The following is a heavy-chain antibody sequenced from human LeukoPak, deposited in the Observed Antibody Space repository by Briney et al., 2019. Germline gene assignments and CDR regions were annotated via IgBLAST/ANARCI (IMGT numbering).Heavy chain of an antibody. Sequence: SETLSLTCTVSGGSISSSSYYWGWIRQPPGKGLEWIGSIYYSGSTYYNPSLKSRVTISVDTSKNQFPLKLSSVTAADTAVYYCARSGGGLYYDILTGWPTNGFDPWGQGTLVTVSS. J-gene: IGHJ5*02. V-gene: IGHV4-39*01. CDR3: ARSGGGLYYDILTGWPTNGFDP. D-gene: IGHD3-9*01. CDR2: IYYSGST. CDR1: GGSISSSSYY.